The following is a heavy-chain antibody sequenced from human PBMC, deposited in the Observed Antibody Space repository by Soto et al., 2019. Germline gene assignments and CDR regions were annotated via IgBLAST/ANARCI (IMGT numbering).Heavy chain of an antibody. J-gene: IGHJ4*02. CDR2: ISYDGSNK. CDR3: ARRRLVGATSWAGLPY. V-gene: IGHV3-30-3*01. Sequence: QVQLVESGGGVVQPGWSLRLSCAASGFTFSSYAMHWVRQAPGKGLEWVAVISYDGSNKIYAESVKGRFTISRDNSKNXLYLQMNSLRAEDTAVYYCARRRLVGATSWAGLPYWGQGTLVTVSS. D-gene: IGHD1-26*01. CDR1: GFTFSSYA.